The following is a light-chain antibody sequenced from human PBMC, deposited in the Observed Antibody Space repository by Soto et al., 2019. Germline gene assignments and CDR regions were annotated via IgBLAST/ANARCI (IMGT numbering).Light chain of an antibody. CDR2: KAS. CDR3: QQYSTYSRT. V-gene: IGKV1-5*03. J-gene: IGKJ1*01. CDR1: QTISSW. Sequence: DIQMTQSPSTLSGSVGDRVTITCRASQTISSWLAWYQHEPGKAPKLLIYKASSLESGVPLRFSGSGSETEFTLTISSLQRDDFATYYCQQYSTYSRTFGQGTKVDIK.